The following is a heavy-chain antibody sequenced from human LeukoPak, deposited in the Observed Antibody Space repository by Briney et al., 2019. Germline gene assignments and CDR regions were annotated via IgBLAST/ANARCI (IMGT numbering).Heavy chain of an antibody. D-gene: IGHD3-10*01. CDR2: IYYSGST. Sequence: TSETLSLTCTVSGGSISSSLYYWGWIRQPPGKGLEWIGSIYYSGSTYYNPSLKSRVTISVDTSKNQFSLKLSSVTAADTAVYYCARGDSGGYYFDYWGQGTLVTVSS. V-gene: IGHV4-39*07. CDR3: ARGDSGGYYFDY. CDR1: GGSISSSLYY. J-gene: IGHJ4*02.